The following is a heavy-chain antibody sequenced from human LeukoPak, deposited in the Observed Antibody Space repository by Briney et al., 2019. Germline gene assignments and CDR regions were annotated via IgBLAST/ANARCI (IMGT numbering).Heavy chain of an antibody. J-gene: IGHJ4*02. Sequence: PSETLSLTCTVSGGSVSSGNYYWSWIRQPPGKGLEWIGEIYHSGSTNYNPSLKSRVTISVDKSKNQFSLKLSSVTAADTAVYYCASGTGTTSLFDYWGQGTLVTVSS. CDR3: ASGTGTTSLFDY. D-gene: IGHD1-1*01. CDR1: GGSVSSGNYY. CDR2: IYHSGST. V-gene: IGHV4-61*01.